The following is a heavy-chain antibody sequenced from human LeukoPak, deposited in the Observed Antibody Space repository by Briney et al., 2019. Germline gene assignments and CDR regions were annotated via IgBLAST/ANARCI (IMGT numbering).Heavy chain of an antibody. Sequence: GASVKVSCXASGYTFTGYYMHWVRQAPGQGLEWMGWINPNSGGTNYAQKFQGRVTMTRDTSISTAYMELSRLRSDDTAVYYCARSVLRYFDWPLSYWGQGTLVTVSS. V-gene: IGHV1-2*02. CDR1: GYTFTGYY. CDR2: INPNSGGT. D-gene: IGHD3-9*01. J-gene: IGHJ4*02. CDR3: ARSVLRYFDWPLSY.